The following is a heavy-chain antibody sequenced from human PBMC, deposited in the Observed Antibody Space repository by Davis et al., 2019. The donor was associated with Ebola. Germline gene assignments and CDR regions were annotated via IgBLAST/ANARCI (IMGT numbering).Heavy chain of an antibody. CDR2: IYYSGST. CDR1: GGSISSYY. J-gene: IGHJ5*02. D-gene: IGHD4-23*01. Sequence: PSETLSLTCTVSGGSISSYYWSWIRQPPGKGLEWIGYIYYSGSTNYNPSLTSRVTMPVDTSKNQFSLNLSFVSVADTAVYYCARGGYGGGNWFDPWGQGTLVTVSS. CDR3: ARGGYGGGNWFDP. V-gene: IGHV4-59*12.